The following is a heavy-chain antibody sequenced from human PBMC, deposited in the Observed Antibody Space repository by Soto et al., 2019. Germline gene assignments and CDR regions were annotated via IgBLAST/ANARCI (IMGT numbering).Heavy chain of an antibody. CDR1: GFSLTTSGVG. CDR3: AHRVLRTVFGLVTTTAIYFDL. J-gene: IGHJ4*02. Sequence: QITLNESGPTVLRPTETLTLTCRFSGFSLTTSGVGVGWIRQSPGKAPEWLALIYWDDDKRYSASLKSRLTITKDTSKNQVVLTVSDLDPTDTATYYCAHRVLRTVFGLVTTTAIYFDLWGQGTPVAVSS. D-gene: IGHD3-3*01. CDR2: IYWDDDK. V-gene: IGHV2-5*02.